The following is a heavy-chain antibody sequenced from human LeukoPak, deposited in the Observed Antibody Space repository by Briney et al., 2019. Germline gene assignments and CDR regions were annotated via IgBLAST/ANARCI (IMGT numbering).Heavy chain of an antibody. CDR1: GFTFSSYG. CDR3: ASGIVVVPAAIGRGVDY. V-gene: IGHV3-30*02. CDR2: IRYDGSNK. Sequence: GGSLRLSCAASGFTFSSYGMHWVRQAPGKGLEWVAFIRYDGSNKYYADSVKGRFTISRDNSKNTLYLQMNSLRAEDTAVYHCASGIVVVPAAIGRGVDYWGQGTLVTVSS. D-gene: IGHD2-2*01. J-gene: IGHJ4*02.